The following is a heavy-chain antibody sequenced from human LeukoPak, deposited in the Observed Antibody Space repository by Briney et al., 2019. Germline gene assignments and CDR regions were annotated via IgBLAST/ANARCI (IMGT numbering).Heavy chain of an antibody. CDR1: GFTFSSNW. D-gene: IGHD1-26*01. CDR2: INSDASST. V-gene: IGHV3-74*01. Sequence: PGGSLRLSCAASGFTFSSNWMHWVRQAPGKGLVWVSRINSDASSTSYADSVKGRFTISRDNAKNTLYLQMNSLRAEDTAVYYCARDGIVGAGNAFDIWGQGTMATVSS. CDR3: ARDGIVGAGNAFDI. J-gene: IGHJ3*02.